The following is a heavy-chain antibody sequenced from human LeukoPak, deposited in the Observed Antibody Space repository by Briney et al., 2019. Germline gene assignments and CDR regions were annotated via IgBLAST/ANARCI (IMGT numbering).Heavy chain of an antibody. J-gene: IGHJ4*02. V-gene: IGHV3-7*01. CDR2: IKQDGSEK. D-gene: IGHD5-24*01. CDR1: GFTFSSYW. Sequence: PGGSLRLSCAASGFTFSSYWISWVRQAPGKGLEWVANIKQDGSEKYYVDSVKGRFTISRDNAKNSLYLQMNSLRAEDTAVYYCARKRGFDYWGQGTLVTVSS. CDR3: ARKRGFDY.